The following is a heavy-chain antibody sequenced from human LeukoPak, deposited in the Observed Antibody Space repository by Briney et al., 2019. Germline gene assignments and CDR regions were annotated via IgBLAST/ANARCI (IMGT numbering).Heavy chain of an antibody. CDR3: ARVQTNNYDFWSGYLYYFDY. CDR1: GYTFTGYY. V-gene: IGHV1-2*02. J-gene: IGHJ4*02. CDR2: INPNSGGT. D-gene: IGHD3-3*01. Sequence: GASVKVSCKASGYTFTGYYMHWVRQAPGQGLEWMGWINPNSGGTNYAQKFQGRVTMTRDTSISTAYMELSRLRSDDTAVYYCARVQTNNYDFWSGYLYYFDYWGQGTLVTVSS.